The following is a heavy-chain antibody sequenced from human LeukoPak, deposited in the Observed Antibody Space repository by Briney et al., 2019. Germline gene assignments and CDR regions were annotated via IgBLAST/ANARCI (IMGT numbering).Heavy chain of an antibody. V-gene: IGHV4-38-2*02. J-gene: IGHJ4*02. Sequence: SETLSLTCTVSGYSISSSYYWGWIRQPPGKGLEWIGSIYYSGSTYYNPSLKSRVTISVDTSKNQFSLKLSSVTAADTAVYYCARVGGYSYGIFDYWGQGTLVTVSS. D-gene: IGHD5-18*01. CDR1: GYSISSSYY. CDR2: IYYSGST. CDR3: ARVGGYSYGIFDY.